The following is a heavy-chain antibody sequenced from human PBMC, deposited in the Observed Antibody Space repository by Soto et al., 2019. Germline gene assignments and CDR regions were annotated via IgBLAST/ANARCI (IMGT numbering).Heavy chain of an antibody. V-gene: IGHV3-21*01. CDR1: GFTFSTYS. D-gene: IGHD2-15*01. Sequence: LRLSCAASGFTFSTYSLKWVRQAPGKGLEWVSDITSSSTYRFYADSVKGRFTISRDDAKNSLYLQMNSLRAEDTGVYYCARDLGVAVATLTLDYWGQGTLVTVSS. CDR3: ARDLGVAVATLTLDY. CDR2: ITSSSTYR. J-gene: IGHJ4*02.